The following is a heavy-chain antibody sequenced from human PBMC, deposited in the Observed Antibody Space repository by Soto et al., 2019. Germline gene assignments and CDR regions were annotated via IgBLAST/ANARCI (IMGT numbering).Heavy chain of an antibody. V-gene: IGHV3-30*18. Sequence: GGSLRLSCAASGFTFSSYGMHWVRQAPGKGLEWVAVISYDGSNKYYADSVKGRFTISRDNSKNTLYLQMNSLRAEDTAVYYCANQGSYYYGSGYIDYWGQGTLVTVSS. J-gene: IGHJ4*02. CDR1: GFTFSSYG. CDR3: ANQGSYYYGSGYIDY. D-gene: IGHD3-10*01. CDR2: ISYDGSNK.